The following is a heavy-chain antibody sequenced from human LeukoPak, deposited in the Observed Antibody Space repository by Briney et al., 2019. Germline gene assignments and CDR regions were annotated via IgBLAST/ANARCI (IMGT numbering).Heavy chain of an antibody. V-gene: IGHV3-7*03. CDR2: IKQDGSEK. D-gene: IGHD2-2*01. CDR3: ASQPAAADVDY. J-gene: IGHJ4*02. Sequence: PGGSLRLSCAASGFRFSSYWMTWVRQAPGKGLEWVANIKQDGSEKSYVDSVKGRFTISRDNAKNSLYPQMNSLRADDTGVYYCASQPAAADVDYWGQGTLVTVSS. CDR1: GFRFSSYW.